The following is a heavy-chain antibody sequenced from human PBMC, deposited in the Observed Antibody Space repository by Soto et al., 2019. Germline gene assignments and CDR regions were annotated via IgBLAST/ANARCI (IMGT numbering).Heavy chain of an antibody. CDR1: GGSISSSNW. Sequence: QVQLQESGPGLVKPSGTLSLTCAVSGGSISSSNWWSWVRQPPGKGLEWIGEIYHSGSTNYIPSHQSRVTISVDKSFTHFNLKLSSVTAAATAVYYCARASGSYYCGMDVWGQGTTVPVSS. D-gene: IGHD1-26*01. CDR2: IYHSGST. CDR3: ARASGSYYCGMDV. J-gene: IGHJ6*02. V-gene: IGHV4-4*02.